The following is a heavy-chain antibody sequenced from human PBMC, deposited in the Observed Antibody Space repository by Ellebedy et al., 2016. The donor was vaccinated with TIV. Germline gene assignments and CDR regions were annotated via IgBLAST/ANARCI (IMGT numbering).Heavy chain of an antibody. CDR2: ISGSGGST. V-gene: IGHV3-23*01. D-gene: IGHD4-11*01. J-gene: IGHJ4*02. CDR3: AKARLTTRYFDY. Sequence: GGSLRLSXAASGFTFSSYAMSWVRQAPGKGLEWVSAISGSGGSTYYADSVKGRFTISRDNSKNTLYLQMNSLRAEDTAVYFCAKARLTTRYFDYWGQGTLVTVSS. CDR1: GFTFSSYA.